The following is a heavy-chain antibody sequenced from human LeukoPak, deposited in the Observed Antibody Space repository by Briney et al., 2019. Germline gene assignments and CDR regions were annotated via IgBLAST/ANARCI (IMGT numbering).Heavy chain of an antibody. Sequence: GGSLRLSCAASGFTFSSYGMHWVRQAPGKGLEWVAVIPYDGSNKYYADSVKGRFTISRDNSKNTLYLQMNSLRAEDTAVYYCAKELYRYYYYGMDVWGKGTTVTVSS. J-gene: IGHJ6*04. CDR3: AKELYRYYYYGMDV. V-gene: IGHV3-30*18. CDR1: GFTFSSYG. D-gene: IGHD2-2*01. CDR2: IPYDGSNK.